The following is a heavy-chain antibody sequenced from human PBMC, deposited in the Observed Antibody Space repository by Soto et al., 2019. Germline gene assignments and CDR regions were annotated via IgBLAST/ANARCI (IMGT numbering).Heavy chain of an antibody. CDR2: IYYSGST. Sequence: PSETLSLTCTVSGGSVSSGSYYWCWIRQPPGKGLEWTGYIYYSGSTNYNPSLKSRVTISVDTSKNQFSLKLSSVTAADTAVYYCARGYQGHSSTTFHYGFGPWGQGTLGTVSS. D-gene: IGHD6-13*01. CDR1: GGSVSSGSYY. CDR3: ARGYQGHSSTTFHYGFGP. V-gene: IGHV4-61*01. J-gene: IGHJ5*02.